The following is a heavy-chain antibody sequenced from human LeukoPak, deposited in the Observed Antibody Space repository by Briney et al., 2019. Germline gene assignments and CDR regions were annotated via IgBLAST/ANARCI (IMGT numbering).Heavy chain of an antibody. D-gene: IGHD2-15*01. CDR1: GYTFTIYY. V-gene: IGHV1-2*02. CDR3: AXKLGVVVAATGVHWFDL. CDR2: INPNSGGT. J-gene: IGHJ5*02. Sequence: ASVKVSFKASGYTFTIYYMHWVRQAPGQGLEWMGWINPNSGGTNYAQKFQGRVTMTRDTAISTAYMELSRLRSDDTAVYYCAXKLGVVVAATGVHWFDLWGQGTLVTVSS.